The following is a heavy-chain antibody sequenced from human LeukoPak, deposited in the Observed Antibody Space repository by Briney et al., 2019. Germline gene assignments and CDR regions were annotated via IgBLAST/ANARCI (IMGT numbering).Heavy chain of an antibody. CDR2: IYWDDDR. V-gene: IGHV2-5*02. Sequence: KESGPTLVNPTQTLTLTCTFSGFSLNTRGVGVGWIRQPPGRALEWLALIYWDDDRRYSPSLKSRLTITKGTSKNQVVLTITTMDPVDTATYFCAHRKNYYDSSVFDNWGQGTLVTVSS. CDR1: GFSLNTRGVG. CDR3: AHRKNYYDSSVFDN. D-gene: IGHD3-22*01. J-gene: IGHJ4*02.